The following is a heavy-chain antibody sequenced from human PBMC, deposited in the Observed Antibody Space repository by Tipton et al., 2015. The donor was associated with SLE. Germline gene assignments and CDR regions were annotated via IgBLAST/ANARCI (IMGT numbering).Heavy chain of an antibody. D-gene: IGHD6-19*01. CDR3: ARGPPAGAGTFDY. CDR2: IKQDGSEK. J-gene: IGHJ4*02. V-gene: IGHV3-7*01. CDR1: GFTFSSYW. Sequence: SLRLSYAASGFTFSSYWMSWVRQAPGKGLEWVANIKQDGSEKYYVDSVKGRFTISRDNAKNSLYLQMNSLRAEDTAVYYCARGPPAGAGTFDYWGQGTLVTVSS.